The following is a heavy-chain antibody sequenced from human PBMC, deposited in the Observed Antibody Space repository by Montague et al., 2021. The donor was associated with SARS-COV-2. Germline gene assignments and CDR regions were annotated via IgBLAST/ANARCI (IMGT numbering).Heavy chain of an antibody. D-gene: IGHD3-22*01. V-gene: IGHV4-39*07. CDR2: IYYTGSR. CDR3: ARAGGFDNSGYVGRLRRYDFDY. CDR1: GASIRSSDRY. Sequence: SETLSLTCTVSGASIRSSDRYWGWIRQPPGKGLEWIGSIYYTGSRYYTPSLTSRLTISVDTSRYQFSLELTSVTAADTAIYYCARAGGFDNSGYVGRLRRYDFDYWGQGLLVTVSS. J-gene: IGHJ4*02.